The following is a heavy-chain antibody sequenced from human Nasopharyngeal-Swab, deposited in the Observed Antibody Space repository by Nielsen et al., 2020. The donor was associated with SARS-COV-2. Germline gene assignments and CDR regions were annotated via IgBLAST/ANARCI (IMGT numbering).Heavy chain of an antibody. CDR3: ARGFHIRYCSSTSCLYYYYYGMDV. D-gene: IGHD2-2*01. Sequence: SETLSLTCAVYGGSFRGYYWSWIRQPQGKGLEWIGEINHSGSTNYNPSLKSRVTISVDTSKNQFSLKLSSVTAADTAVYYCARGFHIRYCSSTSCLYYYYYGMDVWGQGTTVTVSS. CDR2: INHSGST. CDR1: GGSFRGYY. J-gene: IGHJ6*02. V-gene: IGHV4-34*01.